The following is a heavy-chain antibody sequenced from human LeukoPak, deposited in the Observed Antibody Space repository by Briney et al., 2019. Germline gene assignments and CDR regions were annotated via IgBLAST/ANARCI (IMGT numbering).Heavy chain of an antibody. CDR2: ISSNGGST. V-gene: IGHV3-64*01. CDR1: GFTFSSYA. CDR3: ASSVRTRGWPFDY. Sequence: GGSPRLSCAASGFTFSSYAMHWVRQAPGKGLEYVSAISSNGGSTYYANSVKGRFTISRDNSKNTLYLQMGSLRAEDMAVYYCASSVRTRGWPFDYWGQGTLVTVSS. D-gene: IGHD3/OR15-3a*01. J-gene: IGHJ4*02.